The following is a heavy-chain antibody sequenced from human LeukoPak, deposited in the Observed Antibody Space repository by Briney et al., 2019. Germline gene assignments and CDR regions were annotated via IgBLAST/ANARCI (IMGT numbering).Heavy chain of an antibody. V-gene: IGHV3-48*01. J-gene: IGHJ3*02. D-gene: IGHD6-13*01. CDR2: ISSSSSTI. CDR1: GFSFSSYS. CDR3: ARDSIAAAGPDAFDI. Sequence: GGSLRLSCAASGFSFSSYSMNWVRQAPGKGLEWVSYISSSSSTIYYADSVKGRFTISRDNAKNSLYLQMNSLRAEDTAVYYCARDSIAAAGPDAFDIWGQGTMVTVSS.